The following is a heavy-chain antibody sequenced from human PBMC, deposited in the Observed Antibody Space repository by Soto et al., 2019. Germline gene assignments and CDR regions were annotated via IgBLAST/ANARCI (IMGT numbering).Heavy chain of an antibody. Sequence: QVQLVESGGGVVQPGRSLRLSCAASGFTFSSYGMHWVRQAPGKGLEWVAVISYDGSNKYYADSVKGRFTISRDNSKNTLYLQMNSLRAEDTAVYYCAKQRYSSSSSRVAGMHVWGQGTTVTVSS. D-gene: IGHD6-6*01. CDR2: ISYDGSNK. CDR3: AKQRYSSSSSRVAGMHV. V-gene: IGHV3-30*18. J-gene: IGHJ6*02. CDR1: GFTFSSYG.